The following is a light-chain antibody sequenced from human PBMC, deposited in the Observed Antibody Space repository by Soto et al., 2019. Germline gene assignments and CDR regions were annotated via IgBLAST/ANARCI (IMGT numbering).Light chain of an antibody. CDR3: QQYGSSGT. CDR1: QSVSSSY. CDR2: GAS. J-gene: IGKJ1*01. Sequence: EIVLTQSPGTLSLSPGERATLSCRASQSVSSSYLAWYQQKPGQAPRLLIYGASNRATGIPDRFSGSGSGTDFTLPISRLEPEDFAVYYCQQYGSSGTFGQGTKV. V-gene: IGKV3-20*01.